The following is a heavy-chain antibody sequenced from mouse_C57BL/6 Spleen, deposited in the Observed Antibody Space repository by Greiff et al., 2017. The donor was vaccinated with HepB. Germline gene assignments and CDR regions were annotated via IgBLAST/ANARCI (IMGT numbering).Heavy chain of an antibody. CDR2: IDPENGDT. CDR1: GFNIKDDY. CDR3: TTEGYGSSYSYFDY. J-gene: IGHJ2*01. Sequence: VQLKESGAELVRPGASVKLSCTASGFNIKDDYMHWVKQRPEQGLEWIGWIDPENGDTEYASKFQGKATITADTSSNTAYLQLSSLTSEDTAVYYCTTEGYGSSYSYFDYWGQGTTLTVSS. D-gene: IGHD1-1*01. V-gene: IGHV14-4*01.